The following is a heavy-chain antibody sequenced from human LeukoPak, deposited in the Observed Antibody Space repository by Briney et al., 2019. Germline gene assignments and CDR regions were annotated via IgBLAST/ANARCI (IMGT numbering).Heavy chain of an antibody. Sequence: AGSLRLYCAASGFTFSIYSMNWLRQAPGKGLKWLCYITIGNNTIYYADSVKSRFTISRDNAKNLLYLQMNSLRAEDTAIYYCGSSRGYFEKWGQGTLVTVSS. CDR2: ITIGNNTI. V-gene: IGHV3-48*01. J-gene: IGHJ4*02. CDR1: GFTFSIYS. CDR3: GSSRGYFEK. D-gene: IGHD2-2*01.